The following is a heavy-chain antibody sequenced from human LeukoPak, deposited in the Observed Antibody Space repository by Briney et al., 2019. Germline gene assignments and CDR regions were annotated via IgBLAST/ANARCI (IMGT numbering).Heavy chain of an antibody. CDR1: GYTFTDYY. D-gene: IGHD3-9*01. V-gene: IGHV1-2*02. CDR2: INPNSGGT. CDR3: ARERGNYDILTDYYEGNGFDP. J-gene: IGHJ5*02. Sequence: GASVKVSCKASGYTFTDYYVHWGRQAPGQGLEWMGWINPNSGGTNYAQKFQGPVNMTRDTSISTAYMELTRLRSDDTAVYYCARERGNYDILTDYYEGNGFDPWGQGTLVTVSS.